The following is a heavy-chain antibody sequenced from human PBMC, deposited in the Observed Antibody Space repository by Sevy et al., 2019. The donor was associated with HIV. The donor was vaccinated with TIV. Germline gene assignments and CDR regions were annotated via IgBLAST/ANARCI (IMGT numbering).Heavy chain of an antibody. CDR2: ISKSGSTT. CDR1: GFTFSHHN. CDR3: AREENRELGTIPLDS. Sequence: GGSLRLSCAASGFTFSHHNMNWVRQAPGKGLEWISYISKSGSTTYFADSVRGRFTISRDNAEYSHFLEMHSLTDEDTAVYYCAREENRELGTIPLDSWGRGIQVTVSS. D-gene: IGHD7-27*01. J-gene: IGHJ4*02. V-gene: IGHV3-48*02.